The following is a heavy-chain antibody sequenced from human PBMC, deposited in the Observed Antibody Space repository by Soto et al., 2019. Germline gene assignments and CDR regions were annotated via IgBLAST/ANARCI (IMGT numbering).Heavy chain of an antibody. CDR1: GFTFSSYG. D-gene: IGHD3-22*01. CDR2: ISYDGSNK. CDR3: AKDDTGAYYYDSSGSPPGHY. Sequence: PGGSLRLSCAASGFTFSSYGMHWVRQAPGKGLEWVAVISYDGSNKYYADSVKGRFTISRDNSKNTLYLQMNSLRAEDTAVYYCAKDDTGAYYYDSSGSPPGHYWGQGTLVTVSS. V-gene: IGHV3-30*18. J-gene: IGHJ4*02.